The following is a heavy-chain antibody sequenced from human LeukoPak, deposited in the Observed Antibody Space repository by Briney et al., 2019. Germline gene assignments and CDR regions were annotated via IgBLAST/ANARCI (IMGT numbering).Heavy chain of an antibody. CDR3: ARRGYYDSSGYFDY. J-gene: IGHJ4*02. CDR2: IYYSGST. D-gene: IGHD3-22*01. V-gene: IGHV4-39*01. CDR1: GGSISSSYYY. Sequence: SETLSLTCTVSGGSISSSYYYWGWIRRPPGKGLEWIGNIYYSGSTYYNPSLQSQVTISVDTSKNQFSLKLSSVTAADTAVYYCARRGYYDSSGYFDYWGQGTLVTVSS.